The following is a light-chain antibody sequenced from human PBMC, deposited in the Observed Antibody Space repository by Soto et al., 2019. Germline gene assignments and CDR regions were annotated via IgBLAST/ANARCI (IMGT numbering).Light chain of an antibody. CDR1: SSNIGAGYE. CDR3: QSYDSSLSGYV. Sequence: QSVLTQPPSVSEAPGQRVTIYYTGSSSNIGAGYEAHWYQQVPGTAPKLLIYENNNRPSGVPDRFSGSKSGTSASLAITGLQAEDEAEYYCQSYDSSLSGYVFGTGTKVTVL. V-gene: IGLV1-40*01. CDR2: ENN. J-gene: IGLJ1*01.